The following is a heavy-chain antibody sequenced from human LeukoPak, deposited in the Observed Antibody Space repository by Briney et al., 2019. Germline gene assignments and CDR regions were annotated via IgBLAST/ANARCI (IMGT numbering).Heavy chain of an antibody. D-gene: IGHD1-26*01. V-gene: IGHV1-2*02. J-gene: IGHJ6*03. CDR2: INPNSGGT. CDR1: GYTFTGYY. CDR3: ARAAPSGSYYLYYYYYMDV. Sequence: ASVKVSCKASGYTFTGYYMHWVRQAPGQGLEWMGWINPNSGGTNYAQKFQGRVTMTRDTSISTAYMELSRLRSDDTAVYYCARAAPSGSYYLYYYYYMDVWGKGTTVTVSS.